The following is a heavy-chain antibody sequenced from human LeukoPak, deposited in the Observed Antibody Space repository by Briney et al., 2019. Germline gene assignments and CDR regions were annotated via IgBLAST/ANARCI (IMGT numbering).Heavy chain of an antibody. CDR2: IYTSGST. D-gene: IGHD6-19*01. J-gene: IGHJ4*02. Sequence: PSETLSLTCTVSGGSISSYYWNWIRQPAGKGLEWIGRIYTSGSTNYNPSLKSRVTISVDKSKNQFSLKLSSVTGADTAVYYCASDRSSGWSLFAYWGQGTLATV. V-gene: IGHV4-4*07. CDR3: ASDRSSGWSLFAY. CDR1: GGSISSYY.